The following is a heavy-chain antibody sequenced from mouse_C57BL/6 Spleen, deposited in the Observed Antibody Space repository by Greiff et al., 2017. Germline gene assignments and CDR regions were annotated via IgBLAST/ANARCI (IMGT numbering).Heavy chain of an antibody. CDR2: ISYDGSN. CDR3: ARDDYDEGWYCDV. D-gene: IGHD2-4*01. CDR1: GYSITSGYY. Sequence: EVQLQQSGPSLVKPSQSLSLTCSVTGYSITSGYYWNWIRQFPGNKLEWMGYISYDGSNNYNPSLKNRISITRDTSKNQFFLKLNSVTTEDTATYYCARDDYDEGWYCDVWGTGTTVTVSS. V-gene: IGHV3-6*01. J-gene: IGHJ1*03.